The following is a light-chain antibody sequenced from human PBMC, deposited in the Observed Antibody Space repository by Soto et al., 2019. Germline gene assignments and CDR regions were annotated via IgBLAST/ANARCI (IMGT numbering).Light chain of an antibody. V-gene: IGKV3D-15*01. CDR1: QTVGSN. Sequence: EILLTQSPDTLSVSPGERATLSGRASQTVGSNLAWYQQRPGQAPRLLIYGAYTRASDTPARFSGSGSVTEFALTISSLQSEDFAVYYCQQYNNWPITVGQGTRLEIK. J-gene: IGKJ5*01. CDR2: GAY. CDR3: QQYNNWPIT.